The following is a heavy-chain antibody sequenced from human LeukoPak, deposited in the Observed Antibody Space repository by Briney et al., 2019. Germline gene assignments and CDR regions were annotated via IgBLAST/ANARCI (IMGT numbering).Heavy chain of an antibody. CDR3: ARDSEQWLVGAFDY. J-gene: IGHJ4*02. Sequence: GGSLRLSCAASGFTFSSYSMNWVRQAPGKGLEWVSSISSSSSYIYYADSVKGRFTISRDNAKNYLYLQMNSLRAEDTAVYYCARDSEQWLVGAFDYWGQGTLVTVSS. CDR2: ISSSSSYI. CDR1: GFTFSSYS. D-gene: IGHD6-19*01. V-gene: IGHV3-21*01.